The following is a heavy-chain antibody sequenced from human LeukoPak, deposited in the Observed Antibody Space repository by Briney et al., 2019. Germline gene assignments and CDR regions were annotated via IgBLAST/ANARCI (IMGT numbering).Heavy chain of an antibody. V-gene: IGHV3-23*01. Sequence: PGGSLRLSCAASGFTFSSYAMSWVRQAPGKGPEWVSAISGSGGSTYYADSVKGRFTISRDNSKNTLYLQMNSLRAEDTAVYYCASLNSGYEYFYDYWGQGTLVTVSS. J-gene: IGHJ4*02. D-gene: IGHD5-12*01. CDR3: ASLNSGYEYFYDY. CDR1: GFTFSSYA. CDR2: ISGSGGST.